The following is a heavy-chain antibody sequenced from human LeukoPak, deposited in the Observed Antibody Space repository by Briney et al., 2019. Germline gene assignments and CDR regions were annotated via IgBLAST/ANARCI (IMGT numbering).Heavy chain of an antibody. CDR1: GGSISSYY. CDR3: ARELDSSSSDAFDI. J-gene: IGHJ3*02. V-gene: IGHV4-59*01. D-gene: IGHD6-13*01. CDR2: IYYSGST. Sequence: SETQSLTCTVSGGSISSYYWSWIRQPPGKGLEWIGYIYYSGSTNYNPSLKSRVTISVDTSKNQFSLKLSSVTAADTAVYYCARELDSSSSDAFDIWGQGTMVTVSS.